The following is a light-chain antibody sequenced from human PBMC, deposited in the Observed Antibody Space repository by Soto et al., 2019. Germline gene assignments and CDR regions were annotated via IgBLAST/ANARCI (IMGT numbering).Light chain of an antibody. CDR1: QSIGSY. Sequence: EIVLTQSPANLSLSLGERATLSCRASQSIGSYLAWYQHKLGQPPRLLIYDASNRATGIPVRFSGSGSGTDFTLTIISLEPEDFAVYYCQQRSTWPPFSFGPGTKVDIK. CDR3: QQRSTWPPFS. V-gene: IGKV3-11*01. CDR2: DAS. J-gene: IGKJ3*01.